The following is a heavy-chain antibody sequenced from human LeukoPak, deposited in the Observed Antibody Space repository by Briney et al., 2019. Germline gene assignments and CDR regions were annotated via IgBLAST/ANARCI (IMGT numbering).Heavy chain of an antibody. J-gene: IGHJ4*02. D-gene: IGHD3-22*01. CDR3: AKELDSSGYFDY. V-gene: IGHV3-23*01. Sequence: PGGSLRLSCAAFGFTLSDYHMDWVRLAPGRGLESISSISDSSADTYYADSVKGRFTISRDNSKNTLYLQMNSLRAEDTAVYYCAKELDSSGYFDYWGQGTLVTVSS. CDR2: ISDSSADT. CDR1: GFTLSDYH.